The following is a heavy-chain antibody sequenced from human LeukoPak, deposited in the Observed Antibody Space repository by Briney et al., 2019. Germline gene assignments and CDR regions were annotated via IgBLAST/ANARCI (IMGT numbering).Heavy chain of an antibody. CDR1: GFTFSDSA. CDR2: IRSKANSYAT. D-gene: IGHD6-19*01. V-gene: IGHV3-73*01. J-gene: IGHJ6*03. CDR3: TRQYSSGWYIRYYYMDV. Sequence: PGGSLRLSCAASGFTFSDSAMHWVRQASGKGLEWVGRIRSKANSYATAYAASVKGRFTIYRDDSKNTAYLQMNSLKTEDTAVYYCTRQYSSGWYIRYYYMDVWGKGTTVTVSS.